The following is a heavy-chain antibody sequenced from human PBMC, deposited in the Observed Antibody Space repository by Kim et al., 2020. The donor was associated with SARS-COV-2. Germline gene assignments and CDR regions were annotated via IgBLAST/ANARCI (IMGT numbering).Heavy chain of an antibody. V-gene: IGHV3-48*03. D-gene: IGHD2-15*01. Sequence: GGSLRLSCAASGFTFSSYEMNWVRQAPGKGLEWVSYISSSGSTIYYADSVKGRFTISRDNAKNSLYLQMNSLRAEDTAVYYCARDGPSIVVVGRGVDPYDYWGQGTLVTVSS. CDR3: ARDGPSIVVVGRGVDPYDY. J-gene: IGHJ4*02. CDR2: ISSSGSTI. CDR1: GFTFSSYE.